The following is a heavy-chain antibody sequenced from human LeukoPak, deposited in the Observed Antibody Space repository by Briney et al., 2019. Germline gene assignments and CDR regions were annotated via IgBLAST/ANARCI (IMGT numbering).Heavy chain of an antibody. Sequence: GGSLRLSCAASRFTFSTYWMHWVRQAPGKGLVWVSRINSDGSSTDYADSVKGRFTISRDNSKNTLYLQMNSLRAEDTAVYYCAKSGYNRFDYWGQGTLVTVSS. CDR1: RFTFSTYW. V-gene: IGHV3-74*01. CDR3: AKSGYNRFDY. J-gene: IGHJ4*02. CDR2: INSDGSST. D-gene: IGHD5-24*01.